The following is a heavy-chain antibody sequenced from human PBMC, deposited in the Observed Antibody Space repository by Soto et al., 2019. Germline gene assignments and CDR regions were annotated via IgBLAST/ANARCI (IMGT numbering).Heavy chain of an antibody. J-gene: IGHJ5*02. Sequence: QVELVQYGAEVKKPGASVKVSCKASGYTYTSYAINWVRQASGQGLEWMGWMNPNSGNTGYAQKFQGRVTMTRNTSISTAYMELSSLRSEDTAVYYCARDRSYNWFDPWGQGTLVTVSS. V-gene: IGHV1-8*01. CDR1: GYTYTSYA. CDR2: MNPNSGNT. CDR3: ARDRSYNWFDP.